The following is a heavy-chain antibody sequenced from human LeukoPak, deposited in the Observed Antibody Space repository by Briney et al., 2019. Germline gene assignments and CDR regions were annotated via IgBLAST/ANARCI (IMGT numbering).Heavy chain of an antibody. CDR1: GGSISSYY. V-gene: IGHV4-59*01. J-gene: IGHJ4*02. Sequence: PSETLSLTCTVSGGSISSYYWSWLRPPPGQGRVGRGYIYYSGSTNYHPSLKSRVTITVDTSKNQFSLKLSSVTAADTAVYYGASSVLRYFDWLLFGGSFDYWGQGTLVTVSS. CDR3: ASSVLRYFDWLLFGGSFDY. CDR2: IYYSGST. D-gene: IGHD3-9*01.